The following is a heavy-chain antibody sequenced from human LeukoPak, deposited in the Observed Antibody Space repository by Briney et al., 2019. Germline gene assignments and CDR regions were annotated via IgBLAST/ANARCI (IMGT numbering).Heavy chain of an antibody. D-gene: IGHD1-26*01. Sequence: PGGSLRLSCAASGFTFSSYAMSWVRQAPGKGLEWVSAISGSGGSTYYADSVKGRFTISRDNSKNTLYLQMNSLRAEDTAVYYCARPRRVGATRPDAFDIWGQGTMVTVSS. CDR2: ISGSGGST. CDR3: ARPRRVGATRPDAFDI. CDR1: GFTFSSYA. V-gene: IGHV3-23*01. J-gene: IGHJ3*02.